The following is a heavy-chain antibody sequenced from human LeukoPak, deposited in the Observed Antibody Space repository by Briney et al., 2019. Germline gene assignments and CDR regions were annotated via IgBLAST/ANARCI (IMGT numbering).Heavy chain of an antibody. V-gene: IGHV4-34*01. CDR3: ARARVLLWFGDRGDWFDP. CDR2: INHSGST. Sequence: PSETLSLTCAVYGGSFSGYYWSWIRQPPGKGLEWIGEINHSGSTNYNPSLKSRVTISVDTSKIQFSLKLSSVTAADTAVYYCARARVLLWFGDRGDWFDPWGQGTLVTVSS. D-gene: IGHD3-10*01. CDR1: GGSFSGYY. J-gene: IGHJ5*02.